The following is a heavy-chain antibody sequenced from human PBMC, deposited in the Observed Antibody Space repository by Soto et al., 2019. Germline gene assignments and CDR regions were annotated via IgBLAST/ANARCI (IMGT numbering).Heavy chain of an antibody. Sequence: VASVKVSCKASGGTFSSYAISWVRQAPGQGLEWMGGIIPIFGTANYAQKFQGRVTITADESTSTAYMELSSLRSEDTAVYYCARDAAYSSGQFDYWGQGTLVTVSS. J-gene: IGHJ4*02. CDR1: GGTFSSYA. CDR3: ARDAAYSSGQFDY. V-gene: IGHV1-69*13. CDR2: IIPIFGTA. D-gene: IGHD6-19*01.